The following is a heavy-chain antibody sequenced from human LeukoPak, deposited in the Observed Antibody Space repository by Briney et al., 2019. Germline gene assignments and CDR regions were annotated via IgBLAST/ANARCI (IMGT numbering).Heavy chain of an antibody. Sequence: NHGESLKTSCKGSGYSFTSFWIAWVRQMPGKGLEWMGIIHPGDSDTRYSPSFQGQVTISADKSINTAYLQWSSLKASDTAMYYCARLANSGSYALINWFDPWGQGTLVTVSS. D-gene: IGHD1-26*01. CDR1: GYSFTSFW. CDR2: IHPGDSDT. V-gene: IGHV5-51*01. J-gene: IGHJ5*02. CDR3: ARLANSGSYALINWFDP.